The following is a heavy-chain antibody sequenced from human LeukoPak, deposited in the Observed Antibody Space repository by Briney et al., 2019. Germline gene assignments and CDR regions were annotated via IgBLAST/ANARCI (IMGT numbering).Heavy chain of an antibody. V-gene: IGHV4-38-2*02. D-gene: IGHD6-6*01. CDR1: GYSISSGYY. Sequence: PSETLSLTCTVSGYSISSGYYWGWIRQPPGKGLEWIGSVYHSGMSFYNPSLKSRVTMSVDTSKNQFSLKLTSMTAADTAVYYCASVIAPRRGDFEYWGQGTLVTVSS. CDR3: ASVIAPRRGDFEY. J-gene: IGHJ4*02. CDR2: VYHSGMS.